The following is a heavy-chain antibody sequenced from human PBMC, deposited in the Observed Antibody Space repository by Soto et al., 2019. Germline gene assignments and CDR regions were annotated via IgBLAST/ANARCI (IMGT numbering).Heavy chain of an antibody. CDR1: GFTFSSFW. V-gene: IGHV3-7*01. CDR3: AAGFPPDY. J-gene: IGHJ4*02. D-gene: IGHD3-10*01. Sequence: EVQLVESGGGLVQPGGSLKLSCAASGFTFSSFWMNWVRQAPGKGLEWVADIKGDGSEKYYVDSVEGRFTISRDNAKNSLYLEMNSLRAEDTAVYYCAAGFPPDYWGQGTLVTVSS. CDR2: IKGDGSEK.